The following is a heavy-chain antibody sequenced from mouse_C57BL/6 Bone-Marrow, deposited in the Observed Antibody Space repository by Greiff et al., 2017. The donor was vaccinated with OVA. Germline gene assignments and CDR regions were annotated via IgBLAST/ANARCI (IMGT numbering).Heavy chain of an antibody. V-gene: IGHV1-54*01. CDR2: INPGSGGT. CDR3: ARTFLYYYGSSPFAY. J-gene: IGHJ3*01. Sequence: VQRVESGAELVRPGTSVKVSCKASGYAFTNYLIEWVKQRPGQGLEWIGVINPGSGGTNYNEKFKGKATLTADKSSSTAYMQLSSLTSEDSAVYFCARTFLYYYGSSPFAYWGQGTLVTVSA. D-gene: IGHD1-1*01. CDR1: GYAFTNYL.